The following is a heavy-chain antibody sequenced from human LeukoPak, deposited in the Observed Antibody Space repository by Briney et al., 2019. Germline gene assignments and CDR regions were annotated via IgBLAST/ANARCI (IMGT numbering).Heavy chain of an antibody. CDR2: IYYSGST. CDR3: ARDGRIAADI. CDR1: GGSISSGGYY. V-gene: IGHV4-31*03. Sequence: SQTLSLTCTVSGGSISSGGYYWSWIRQHPGKGLEWIGYIYYSGSTYYNPSLKSRVTISVDTSKNQFSLKLSSVTAADTAVYYCARDGRIAADIWGQGTMVTVSS. D-gene: IGHD6-13*01. J-gene: IGHJ3*02.